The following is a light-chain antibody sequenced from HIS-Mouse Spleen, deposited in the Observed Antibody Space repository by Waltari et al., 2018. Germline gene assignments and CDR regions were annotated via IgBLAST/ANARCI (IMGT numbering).Light chain of an antibody. CDR3: CSYAGSSTWV. V-gene: IGLV2-23*01. CDR2: EGG. Sequence: QSALTQPASVSGSPGQSITISCTGTSRDVGSYNLVSWYQQHPGKAPKLMICEGGKRPSGVSNRFSGSKSGNTASLTISGLQAEDEADYYCCSYAGSSTWVFGGGTKLTVL. CDR1: SRDVGSYNL. J-gene: IGLJ3*02.